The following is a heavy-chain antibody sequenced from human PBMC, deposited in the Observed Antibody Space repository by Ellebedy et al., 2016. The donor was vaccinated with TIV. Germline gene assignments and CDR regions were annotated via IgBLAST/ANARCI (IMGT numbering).Heavy chain of an antibody. J-gene: IGHJ5*02. CDR1: GFSFRSYW. CDR3: ARRGSYGDYAVQVNSWFDT. V-gene: IGHV3-7*01. Sequence: GESLKISCAASGFSFRSYWMSWVRQAPGKGLEWVANIYQDGSDQYYVDSVNGRFTIARDNANKSLFLQMNSLSVEDTAVYYCARRGSYGDYAVQVNSWFDTWGQGTLVTVSS. CDR2: IYQDGSDQ. D-gene: IGHD4-17*01.